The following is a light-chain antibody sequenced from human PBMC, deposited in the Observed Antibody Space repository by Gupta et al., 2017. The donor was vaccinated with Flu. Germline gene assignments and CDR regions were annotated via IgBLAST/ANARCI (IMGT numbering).Light chain of an antibody. CDR2: KAS. J-gene: IGKJ2*01. V-gene: IGKV1-5*03. CDR1: QSISWW. Sequence: DIQMTQSPSTLSASVGDRVTITCRTSQSISWWLAWYQQKPGKAPKLLIYKASGLEGGVPSRFSGSGSGTEFTLTISSLQPEDFATYYCQQYDSYPYTFGQGTKLEIK. CDR3: QQYDSYPYT.